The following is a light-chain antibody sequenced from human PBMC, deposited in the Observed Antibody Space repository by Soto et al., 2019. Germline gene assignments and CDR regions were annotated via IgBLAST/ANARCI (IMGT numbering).Light chain of an antibody. J-gene: IGLJ1*01. CDR1: ISNIGSNP. CDR2: RNN. V-gene: IGLV1-47*01. Sequence: QYALTQPPSARGTPGQRVTISCSGGISNIGSNPVYWHQHLPGTAPKLLVYRNNQRPSGVPDRFSDSKSGTPAFLAISGLRSEDEADYYRAAWDDRLSAYVFGTGTKVTVL. CDR3: AAWDDRLSAYV.